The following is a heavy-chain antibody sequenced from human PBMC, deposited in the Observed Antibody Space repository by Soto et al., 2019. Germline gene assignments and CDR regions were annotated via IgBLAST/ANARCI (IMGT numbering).Heavy chain of an antibody. V-gene: IGHV6-1*01. CDR1: GDSVSSNSSA. CDR2: TYYRSKWYN. Sequence: SQTLSLTCAISGDSVSSNSSAWNWIRQSPSRVLEWLGRTYYRSKWYNDYAVSVKSRITINPDTSKNQFSLQLNSVTPEDTAVYYCARVGLKLQWLVPENYYYGMDVWGQGTPVTV. D-gene: IGHD6-19*01. CDR3: ARVGLKLQWLVPENYYYGMDV. J-gene: IGHJ6*02.